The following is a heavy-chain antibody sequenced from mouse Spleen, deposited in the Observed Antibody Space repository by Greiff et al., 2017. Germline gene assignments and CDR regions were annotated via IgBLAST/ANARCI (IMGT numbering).Heavy chain of an antibody. CDR1: GYTFTDYN. CDR3: ARSKSVVGGGY. D-gene: IGHD1-1*01. Sequence: EVQLQQSGPELVKPGASVKISCKASGYTFTDYNMHWVKPSHGKSLEWIGYIYPYNGGTGYNQKFKSKATLTVDNSSSTVYMELRSLTSEDSAVYYCARSKSVVGGGYWGQGTTLTVSS. V-gene: IGHV1S29*02. CDR2: IYPYNGGT. J-gene: IGHJ2*01.